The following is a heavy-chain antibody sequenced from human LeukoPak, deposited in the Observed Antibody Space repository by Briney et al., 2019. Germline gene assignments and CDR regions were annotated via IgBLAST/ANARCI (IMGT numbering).Heavy chain of an antibody. V-gene: IGHV4-59*01. CDR1: GGSISSYY. J-gene: IGHJ4*02. CDR3: TRGAGWLIDY. Sequence: SETLSLTCTVSGGSISSYYWSWIRQPPGKGLEWIGYIYYSGSTNYNPSLRSRVTISVDTSKNQFSLKLSSVTAADTAVYYCTRGAGWLIDYWGQGILVTVSS. D-gene: IGHD3-16*01. CDR2: IYYSGST.